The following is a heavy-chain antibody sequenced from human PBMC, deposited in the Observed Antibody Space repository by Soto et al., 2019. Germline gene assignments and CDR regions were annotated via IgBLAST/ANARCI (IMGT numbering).Heavy chain of an antibody. CDR2: IKKDGSEI. V-gene: IGHV3-7*01. J-gene: IGHJ4*02. Sequence: EVQLVESGGQLVQPGGSLRLSCVASGFRFSENWMSWVRQAPGKGLEWVATIKKDGSEIYYVDSVKGRFTISRDNAKSSLFLQMNRLTDEDTAVYYCAKSMTWGRGTLVAVSS. CDR1: GFRFSENW. CDR3: AKSMT. D-gene: IGHD6-6*01.